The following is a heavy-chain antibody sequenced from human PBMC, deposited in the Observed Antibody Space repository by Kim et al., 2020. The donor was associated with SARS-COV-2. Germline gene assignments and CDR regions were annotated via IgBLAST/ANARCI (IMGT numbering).Heavy chain of an antibody. Sequence: ASVKVSCKASGYTFTSYAMHWVRQAPGQRLEWMGWINAGNGNTKYSQKFQGRVTITRDTSASTAYMELSSLRSEDTAVYYCARDGGRITIFGVVDWFDPWGQGTLVTVSS. CDR1: GYTFTSYA. D-gene: IGHD3-3*01. V-gene: IGHV1-3*01. CDR3: ARDGGRITIFGVVDWFDP. CDR2: INAGNGNT. J-gene: IGHJ5*02.